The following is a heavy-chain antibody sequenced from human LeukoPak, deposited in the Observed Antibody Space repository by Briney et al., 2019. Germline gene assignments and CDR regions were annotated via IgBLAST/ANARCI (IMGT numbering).Heavy chain of an antibody. CDR1: GFTVSSNY. J-gene: IGHJ4*02. Sequence: GGSLRLSCAASGFTVSSNYMSWVRQAPGRGLEWVSAISGSGGSTYYADSVKGRFTISRDNSKNTLYLQMNSLRAEDTAVYYCAKGKATISYWGQGTLVTVSS. V-gene: IGHV3-23*01. D-gene: IGHD5-12*01. CDR2: ISGSGGST. CDR3: AKGKATISY.